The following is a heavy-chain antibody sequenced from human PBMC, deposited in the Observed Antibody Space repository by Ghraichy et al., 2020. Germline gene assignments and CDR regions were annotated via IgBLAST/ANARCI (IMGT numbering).Heavy chain of an antibody. CDR1: GFTFDDYA. Sequence: GGSLRLSCAASGFTFDDYAMHWVRQAPGKGLEWVSGISWSSGTIDYADSVKGRFTISRDNAKYSLYLQMNSLTPEDTALYYCAKGRVQLWLQYFDLWGRGTLVTVSS. V-gene: IGHV3-9*01. D-gene: IGHD5-18*01. CDR2: ISWSSGTI. CDR3: AKGRVQLWLQYFDL. J-gene: IGHJ2*01.